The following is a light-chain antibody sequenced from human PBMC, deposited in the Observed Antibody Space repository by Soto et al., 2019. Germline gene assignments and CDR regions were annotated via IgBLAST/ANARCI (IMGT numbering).Light chain of an antibody. CDR2: GST. Sequence: QSVLSQPPSVSGAPGQRVTISCTGSSSNIGAGYDAHWFQQVPGTAPKLLIYGSTNRPSGVPDRFSGSKSGTSASLAITGLQAEDEADYSCQSYDSSPGGNYVLGNGTKVT. V-gene: IGLV1-40*01. J-gene: IGLJ1*01. CDR3: QSYDSSPGGNYV. CDR1: SSNIGAGYD.